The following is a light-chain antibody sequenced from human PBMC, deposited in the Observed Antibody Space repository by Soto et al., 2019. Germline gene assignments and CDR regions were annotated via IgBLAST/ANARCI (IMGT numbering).Light chain of an antibody. Sequence: DIQMTQFPPTLSASIGDRVTITCRASQTISSSLAWYQQKPGKAPKLLIYKASTLETGVPSRFSGSGSGTAFTLTISSLQPDDFATYSCQQYDSYSPYTFGQGTRLEIK. CDR3: QQYDSYSPYT. V-gene: IGKV1-5*03. CDR2: KAS. J-gene: IGKJ2*01. CDR1: QTISSS.